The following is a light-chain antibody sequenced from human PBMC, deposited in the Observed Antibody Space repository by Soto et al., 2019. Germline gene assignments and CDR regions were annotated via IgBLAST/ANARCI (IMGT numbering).Light chain of an antibody. J-gene: IGLJ2*01. Sequence: QLVLTQPASVSGSPGQSITISCTGTSSDVGGYNYVSWYQQHPGKAPKLMIYEVSDRPSGVSNRFSGSKSGDTASLTISGLQAEDEAYYYCSSYTTSSTMIFGGGTKLTVL. CDR1: SSDVGGYNY. CDR3: SSYTTSSTMI. CDR2: EVS. V-gene: IGLV2-14*01.